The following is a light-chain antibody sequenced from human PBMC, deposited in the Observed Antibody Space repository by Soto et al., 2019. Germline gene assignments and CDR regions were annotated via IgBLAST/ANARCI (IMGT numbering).Light chain of an antibody. CDR2: EVS. CDR3: NSYAGSNNWV. V-gene: IGLV2-8*01. J-gene: IGLJ3*02. Sequence: QSVLTQPASVSGSARQSITISCTGTSSDVGGYNYVSWYPQHPGKAPKLMIYEVSKRPSGVPDRFSGSKSGNTASLTVSGLQAEDEADYYCNSYAGSNNWVFGGGTKVTVL. CDR1: SSDVGGYNY.